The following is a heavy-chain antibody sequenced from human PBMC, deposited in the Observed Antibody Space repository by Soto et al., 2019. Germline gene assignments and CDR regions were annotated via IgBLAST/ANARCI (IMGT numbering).Heavy chain of an antibody. CDR1: GASISSGDYY. J-gene: IGHJ4*02. Sequence: QVQLQESGPGLVKPSQILSLTCTVSGASISSGDYYWSWIRQHPVKGLEWIGNIFYTGSTFYNPSLKNRVTISVDTSKNQFSLKVNSVTAADTAVYYCASAEGPACLLFGYWGQGSLVTVSS. D-gene: IGHD2-2*01. CDR3: ASAEGPACLLFGY. V-gene: IGHV4-31*03. CDR2: IFYTGST.